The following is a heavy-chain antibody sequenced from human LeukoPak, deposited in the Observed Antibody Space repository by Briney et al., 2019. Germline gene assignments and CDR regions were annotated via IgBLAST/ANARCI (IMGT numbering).Heavy chain of an antibody. CDR2: ISAYNGNT. V-gene: IGHV1-18*01. CDR1: GYTFTSYG. J-gene: IGHJ4*02. Sequence: ASVKVSCTASGYTFTSYGISWVRQAPGQGLEWMGWISAYNGNTNYAQKLQGRVTMTTDTSTSTAYMELRSLRSDDTAVYYCARSELRLGAADYWGQGTLVTVSS. CDR3: ARSELRLGAADY. D-gene: IGHD3-16*01.